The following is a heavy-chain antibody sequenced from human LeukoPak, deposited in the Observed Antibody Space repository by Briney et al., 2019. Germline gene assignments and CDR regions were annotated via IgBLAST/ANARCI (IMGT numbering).Heavy chain of an antibody. Sequence: GRSLRLSCAASGFTFSSYAMHWARQAPGKGLEWVSAISGSGGSTYYADSVKGRFTISRDNSKNTLYLQMDSLRAEDTAIYYCAKGEMAAGQYYFDYWGQGTLVTVSS. D-gene: IGHD5-24*01. CDR1: GFTFSSYA. CDR2: ISGSGGST. CDR3: AKGEMAAGQYYFDY. V-gene: IGHV3-23*01. J-gene: IGHJ4*02.